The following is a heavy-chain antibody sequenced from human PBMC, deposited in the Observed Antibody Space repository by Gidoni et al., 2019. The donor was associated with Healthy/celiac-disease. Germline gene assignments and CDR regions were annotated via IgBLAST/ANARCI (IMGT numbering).Heavy chain of an antibody. J-gene: IGHJ2*01. CDR2: IRSSGSTI. CDR3: ASASGYYYEHWYFDL. V-gene: IGHV3-48*03. D-gene: IGHD3-22*01. Sequence: EVQLVESGGGLVQPGGSLRLSCAASGFTSSSYEMNWVRQAPGKGLEWVSYIRSSGSTIYYADSVKGRFTISRDNAKNSLYLQMNSLRAEDTAVYYCASASGYYYEHWYFDLWGRGTLVTVSS. CDR1: GFTSSSYE.